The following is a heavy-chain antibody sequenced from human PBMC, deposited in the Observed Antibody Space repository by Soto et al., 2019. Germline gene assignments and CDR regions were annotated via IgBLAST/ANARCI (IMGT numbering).Heavy chain of an antibody. J-gene: IGHJ6*02. CDR1: GYSFTSYW. CDR2: IDPSDSYT. CDR3: ATSTYYYDSSGYYFFGMDV. V-gene: IGHV5-10-1*01. D-gene: IGHD3-22*01. Sequence: PGESLKISCKGSGYSFTSYWISWVRQMPGKGLEWMGRIDPSDSYTNYSPSFQGHVTISADKSISTAYLQWSSLKASGTAMYYCATSTYYYDSSGYYFFGMDVWGQGTTVTVSS.